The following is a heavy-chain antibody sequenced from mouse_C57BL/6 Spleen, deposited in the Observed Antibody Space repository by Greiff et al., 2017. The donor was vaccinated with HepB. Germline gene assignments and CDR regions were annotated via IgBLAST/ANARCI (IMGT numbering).Heavy chain of an antibody. Sequence: DVMLVESGGGLVKPGGSLKLSCAASGFTFSDYGMHWVRQAPEKGLEWVAYISSGSSTIYYADTVKGRFTISRDNAKNTLFLQMTSLRSEDTAMYYCAKGYYGSKNYAMDYWGQGTSVTVSS. D-gene: IGHD1-1*01. V-gene: IGHV5-17*01. J-gene: IGHJ4*01. CDR2: ISSGSSTI. CDR3: AKGYYGSKNYAMDY. CDR1: GFTFSDYG.